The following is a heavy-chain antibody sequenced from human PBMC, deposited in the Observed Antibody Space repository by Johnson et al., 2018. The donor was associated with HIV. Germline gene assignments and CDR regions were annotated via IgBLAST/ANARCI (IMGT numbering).Heavy chain of an antibody. Sequence: QVQLVESGGGVVQPGRSLRLSCAASGFTFSSYGMHWVRQAPGKGLEWVAVISYDGSNKHYADSVKGRFTISRDNSKNTLYMQMNSLRTEDTAVYYCAREGGGTLVLGDEVAFDVWGQGTMVTVAS. CDR2: ISYDGSNK. D-gene: IGHD3-10*01. CDR1: GFTFSSYG. J-gene: IGHJ3*01. CDR3: AREGGGTLVLGDEVAFDV. V-gene: IGHV3-30*03.